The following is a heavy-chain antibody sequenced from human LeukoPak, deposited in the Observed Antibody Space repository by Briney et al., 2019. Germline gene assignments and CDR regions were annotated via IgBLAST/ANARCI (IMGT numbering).Heavy chain of an antibody. V-gene: IGHV3-48*02. J-gene: IGHJ4*02. CDR1: GFTFSTYS. CDR3: TRDPHALDY. Sequence: GGSLRLSCAASGFTFSTYSMNWVRQAPGKGLEWVSYIRGGGSPIYYADSVKGRFTISRDNAKNSLYVQMNSLRDEDTAVYYCTRDPHALDYWGQGTLVTVSS. CDR2: IRGGGSPI.